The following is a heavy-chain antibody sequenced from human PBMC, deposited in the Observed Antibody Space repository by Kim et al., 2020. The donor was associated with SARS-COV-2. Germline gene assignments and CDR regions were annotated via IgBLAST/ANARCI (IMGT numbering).Heavy chain of an antibody. J-gene: IGHJ4*02. CDR1: GGSFSGYY. CDR3: ARVLDTAMATIDY. D-gene: IGHD5-18*01. Sequence: SETLSLTCAVYGGSFSGYYWSWIRQPPGKGLEWIGEINHSGSTNYNPSLKSRVTISVDTSKNQFSLKLSSVTAADTAVYYCARVLDTAMATIDYWGQGTLVTVSS. CDR2: INHSGST. V-gene: IGHV4-34*01.